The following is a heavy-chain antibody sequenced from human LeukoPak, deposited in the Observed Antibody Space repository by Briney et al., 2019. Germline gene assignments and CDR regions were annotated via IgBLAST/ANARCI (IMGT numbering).Heavy chain of an antibody. CDR1: GGSINSDY. J-gene: IGHJ3*02. D-gene: IGHD5-18*01. CDR3: ARDKGYDAFDI. CDR2: IYHSGST. Sequence: SETLSLTCSVSGGSINSDYWNWIRQPPGKGLEWIGYIYHSGSTNYNPSLKSRVTISIDKSKKQFSLKLSSVTAADTAVYYCARDKGYDAFDIWGQGTMVTVSS. V-gene: IGHV4-59*12.